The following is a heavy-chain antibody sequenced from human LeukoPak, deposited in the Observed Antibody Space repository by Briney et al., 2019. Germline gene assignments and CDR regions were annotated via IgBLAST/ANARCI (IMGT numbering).Heavy chain of an antibody. D-gene: IGHD3-10*01. CDR2: IYTSGST. J-gene: IGHJ6*03. CDR3: ASITMVRGVSSYYYYMDV. Sequence: SETLSLTCTVSGGSISSGSYYWSWIRQPAGKGLEWIGRIYTSGSTNYNPSLKSRVTISVDTSKNQFSLKLSSVPAADTAAYYCASITMVRGVSSYYYYMDVWGKGTTVTVSS. V-gene: IGHV4-61*02. CDR1: GGSISSGSYY.